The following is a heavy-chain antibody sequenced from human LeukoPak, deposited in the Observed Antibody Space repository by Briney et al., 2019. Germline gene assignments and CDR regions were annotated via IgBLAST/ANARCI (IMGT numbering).Heavy chain of an antibody. Sequence: GGSLRLSCAASGFTFSSYEMNWVRQAPGKGLEWVSYISSSGSTIYYADSVKGRFTVSRDNVRNSLHLQMNSLRVEDTAVYFCARDGGRWLQSYCFDYWGRGNLVIVSS. CDR2: ISSSGSTI. V-gene: IGHV3-48*03. D-gene: IGHD5-24*01. CDR1: GFTFSSYE. J-gene: IGHJ4*02. CDR3: ARDGGRWLQSYCFDY.